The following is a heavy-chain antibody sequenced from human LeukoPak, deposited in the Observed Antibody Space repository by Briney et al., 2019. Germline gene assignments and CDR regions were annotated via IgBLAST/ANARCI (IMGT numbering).Heavy chain of an antibody. Sequence: SETLSLTCTVSGAPVSSNYWSWIRQPAGKGLEWIGRIQTSGSTNHNPSLKSRVTMSVDTSRNHFSLNLSSVTAADTAVYYCARENVATIAARSLDYWGQGTLVTVSS. J-gene: IGHJ4*01. CDR1: GAPVSSNY. CDR3: ARENVATIAARSLDY. CDR2: IQTSGST. D-gene: IGHD6-6*01. V-gene: IGHV4-4*07.